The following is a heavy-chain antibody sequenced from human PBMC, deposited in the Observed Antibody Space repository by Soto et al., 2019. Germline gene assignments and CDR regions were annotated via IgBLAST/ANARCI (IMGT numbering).Heavy chain of an antibody. J-gene: IGHJ5*02. CDR2: IIPIFGTA. Sequence: SVKVSCKASGGTFSSYAISWVRQAPGQGLEWMGGIIPIFGTANYAQKFQGRVTITADESTSTAYMELSSLRSEDTAVYYCARGSPTVVTTGPYNWFDPWGQGTTVTVSS. CDR1: GGTFSSYA. V-gene: IGHV1-69*13. D-gene: IGHD4-17*01. CDR3: ARGSPTVVTTGPYNWFDP.